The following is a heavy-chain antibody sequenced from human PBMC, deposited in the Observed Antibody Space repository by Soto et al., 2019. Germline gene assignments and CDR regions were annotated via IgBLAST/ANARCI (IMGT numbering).Heavy chain of an antibody. CDR2: INAGNGNT. CDR1: GYTFTSYA. CDR3: ARGDTEYGSGCGLDY. Sequence: ASVKVSCKASGYTFTSYAMHWVRQAPGQRLEWMGWINAGNGNTKYSQKFQGRVTITRDTSASTAYMELSSLRSEDTAVYYCARGDTEYGSGCGLDYWGQGTLVTVSS. D-gene: IGHD6-19*01. V-gene: IGHV1-3*01. J-gene: IGHJ4*02.